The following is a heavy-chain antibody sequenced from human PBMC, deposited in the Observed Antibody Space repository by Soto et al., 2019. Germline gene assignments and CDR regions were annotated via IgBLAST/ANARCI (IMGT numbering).Heavy chain of an antibody. V-gene: IGHV1-2*02. CDR2: IGPETGAT. Sequence: ASVKVSCKASGYTFTGHYIHWVRQAPEQGPEWMGEIGPETGATRYAQKFQGRVTMTRDMSITTVYMELNNLGPDDTAVYYCGRGRSGQIVVFYWGQGTPVTVSS. J-gene: IGHJ4*02. CDR1: GYTFTGHY. D-gene: IGHD1-26*01. CDR3: GRGRSGQIVVFY.